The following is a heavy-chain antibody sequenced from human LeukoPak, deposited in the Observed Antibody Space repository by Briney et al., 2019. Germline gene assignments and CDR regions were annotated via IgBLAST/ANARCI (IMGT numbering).Heavy chain of an antibody. V-gene: IGHV1-69*05. J-gene: IGHJ3*02. D-gene: IGHD6-6*01. CDR2: IIPIFGTA. CDR1: AGTFISYA. Sequence: SVTLSCTASAGTFISYAISWVRQAPGQGLGWMGGIIPIFGTAKYAQKFQGRATITTGESTSTAYMQVSSLRSEDTAVYYCARERYSSSSEKAFDIWGQGTMVTVSS. CDR3: ARERYSSSSEKAFDI.